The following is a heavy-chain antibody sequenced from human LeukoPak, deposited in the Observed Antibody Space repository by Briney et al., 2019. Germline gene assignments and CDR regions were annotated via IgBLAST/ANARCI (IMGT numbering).Heavy chain of an antibody. Sequence: SVKVSCKASGGTFSSYAISWVRQAPGQGLEWMGGIIPIFGTANYAQKFQGRVTITADESTSKAYMELSSLRSEDTAVYYCARVPSSSWYEIDYWGQGTLVTVSS. V-gene: IGHV1-69*13. CDR2: IIPIFGTA. J-gene: IGHJ4*02. D-gene: IGHD6-13*01. CDR3: ARVPSSSWYEIDY. CDR1: GGTFSSYA.